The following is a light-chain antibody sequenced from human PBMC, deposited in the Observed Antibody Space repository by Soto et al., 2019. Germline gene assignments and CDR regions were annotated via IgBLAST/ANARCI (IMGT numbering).Light chain of an antibody. CDR1: QSVSSSF. Sequence: EIVLTESRGTLTLSPGGRATLSCRASQSVSSSFLAWYQQRPGQAPRLLMYGTSSRATGIPDRFSGSGSGTDFTLTISRLEPEDFAVYYCQQYGSSPWTFGQGTK. CDR2: GTS. V-gene: IGKV3-20*01. J-gene: IGKJ1*01. CDR3: QQYGSSPWT.